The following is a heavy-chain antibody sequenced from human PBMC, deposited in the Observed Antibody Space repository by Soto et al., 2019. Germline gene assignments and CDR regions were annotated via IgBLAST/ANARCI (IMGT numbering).Heavy chain of an antibody. Sequence: QVQLVESGGGVVQPGRSLRLSCAASGFTFSSYGMHWVRQAPGKGLEWVAVISYDGSNKYYADSVKGRFTISRDNSKNTLDLQMNSLRAEDTAVYYCAKDQADTNYYYGMDVWGQGTTVTVSS. J-gene: IGHJ6*02. CDR3: AKDQADTNYYYGMDV. CDR1: GFTFSSYG. V-gene: IGHV3-30*18. CDR2: ISYDGSNK. D-gene: IGHD6-19*01.